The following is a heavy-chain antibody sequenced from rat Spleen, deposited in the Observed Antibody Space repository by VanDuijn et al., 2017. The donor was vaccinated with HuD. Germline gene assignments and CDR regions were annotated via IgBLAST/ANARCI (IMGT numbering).Heavy chain of an antibody. Sequence: EVQLVESGGGLVQPGRSLKLSCAASGFTFSHYGMAWVRQAPAKGLEWVATISYDASSTYYRDSVRGRFTISSDDAKTTLYLQMDSLRSEDTATYYCTRGGNYALDAWGQGASVTVSS. D-gene: IGHD1-11*01. J-gene: IGHJ4*01. CDR2: ISYDASST. V-gene: IGHV5-29*01. CDR1: GFTFSHYG. CDR3: TRGGNYALDA.